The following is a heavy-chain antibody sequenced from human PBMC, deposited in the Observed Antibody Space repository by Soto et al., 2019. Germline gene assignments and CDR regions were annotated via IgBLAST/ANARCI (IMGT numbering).Heavy chain of an antibody. CDR1: GFRFSDYA. J-gene: IGHJ4*02. CDR2: IRNQTYSGAT. V-gene: IGHV3-49*04. CDR3: TRAESPNIAYFFDY. Sequence: PGGSLRLSCAASGFRFSDYAMSWVRQAPGKGLEWVGLIRNQTYSGATEYAASMKGRFTISRDDSKNIAYLQMNSLKTEDSAVYYCTRAESPNIAYFFDYWGQGTLVTVSS.